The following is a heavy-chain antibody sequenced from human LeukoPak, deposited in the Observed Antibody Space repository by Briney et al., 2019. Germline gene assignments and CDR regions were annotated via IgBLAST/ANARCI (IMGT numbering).Heavy chain of an antibody. J-gene: IGHJ4*02. Sequence: GGSLRLSCAASGFTFSSYGMHWVRQAPGKGLEWVAYISYDGSNKYYADSVKGRFTISRDNSKNTLYLQMNTLRAEDTAVYYCAKDSQDYGLDYWGQGTLVAVSS. CDR3: AKDSQDYGLDY. V-gene: IGHV3-30*18. CDR1: GFTFSSYG. D-gene: IGHD4-17*01. CDR2: ISYDGSNK.